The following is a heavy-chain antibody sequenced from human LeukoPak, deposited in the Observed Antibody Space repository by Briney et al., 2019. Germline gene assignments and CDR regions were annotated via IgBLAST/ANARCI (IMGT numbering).Heavy chain of an antibody. J-gene: IGHJ4*02. CDR1: GFTFSSYA. CDR3: ARADPDY. CDR2: ISYDGSNK. Sequence: GGSLRLSCAASGFTFSSYAMHWVRQAPSKGLEWVAVISYDGSNKYYADSVKGRFTISRDNSKNTLYLQMNSLRAEDTAVYYCARADPDYWGQGTLVTVSS. V-gene: IGHV3-30*04.